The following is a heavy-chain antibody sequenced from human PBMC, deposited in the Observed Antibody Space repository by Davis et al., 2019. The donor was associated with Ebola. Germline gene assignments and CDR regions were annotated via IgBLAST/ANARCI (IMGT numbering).Heavy chain of an antibody. Sequence: GESLKISCAASGFTFRSYAMHWVRQAPGKGLEWVAVIWFDGTTKYYADSVKGRFTISRDNAKNSLYLQMNSLRAEDTAVYYCAREMAPSYFDYWGQGTLVTVSS. J-gene: IGHJ4*02. CDR2: IWFDGTTK. CDR3: AREMAPSYFDY. D-gene: IGHD5-24*01. V-gene: IGHV3-33*01. CDR1: GFTFRSYA.